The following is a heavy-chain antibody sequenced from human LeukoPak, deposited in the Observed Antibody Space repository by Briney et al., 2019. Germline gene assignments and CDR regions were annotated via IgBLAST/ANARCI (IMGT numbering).Heavy chain of an antibody. CDR3: AKSPGTYYYDSSGYYPSNTPDY. V-gene: IGHV3-23*01. CDR2: ISGSGGST. Sequence: GRSLRLSCAASGFTFSSYAMSWVRQAPGKGLEWVSAISGSGGSTYYADSVKGRFTISKDNSKNTLYLQMNSLRAEDTAVYYCAKSPGTYYYDSSGYYPSNTPDYWGQGTLVTVSS. J-gene: IGHJ4*02. D-gene: IGHD3-22*01. CDR1: GFTFSSYA.